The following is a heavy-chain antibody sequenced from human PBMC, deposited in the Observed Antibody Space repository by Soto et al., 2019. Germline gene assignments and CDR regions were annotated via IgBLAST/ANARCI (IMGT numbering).Heavy chain of an antibody. CDR2: INHSGST. Sequence: SETLSLTCAVYGGSFSGYYWSWIRQPPGKGLEWIGEINHSGSTNYNPSLKSRVTISVDTSKNQFSLKLSSVTAADTAVYYCASTLRYSSSHDYWGQGTLVTVSS. V-gene: IGHV4-34*01. J-gene: IGHJ4*02. CDR1: GGSFSGYY. D-gene: IGHD6-13*01. CDR3: ASTLRYSSSHDY.